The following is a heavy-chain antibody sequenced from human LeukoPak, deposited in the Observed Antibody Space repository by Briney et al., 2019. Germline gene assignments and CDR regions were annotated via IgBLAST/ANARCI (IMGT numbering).Heavy chain of an antibody. V-gene: IGHV3-15*01. CDR2: IKSKTDGGTR. J-gene: IGHJ3*02. Sequence: GGSLRLSCAVSGFTSSNAWMSWVRQAPGKGLEWVGRIKSKTDGGTRDYAAPVKGRFTTSRDDSKNTLYLRMNSLKTEDTAVYYCTTFDYAAFLIWGQGTMVTVSS. CDR3: TTFDYAAFLI. D-gene: IGHD4/OR15-4a*01. CDR1: GFTSSNAW.